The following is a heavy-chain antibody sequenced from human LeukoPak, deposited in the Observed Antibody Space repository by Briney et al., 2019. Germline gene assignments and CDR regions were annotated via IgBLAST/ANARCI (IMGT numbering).Heavy chain of an antibody. J-gene: IGHJ4*02. CDR2: IYTSGST. D-gene: IGHD2-21*02. CDR1: GGSISSGSYY. V-gene: IGHV4-61*02. CDR3: ARGGYCGGDCYFYY. Sequence: SETLSLTCTVSGGSISSGSYYWSWIRQPAGKGLEWIVRIYTSGSTNYNPSLKSRVTISVDTSKNQFSLKLSSVTAADTAVYYCARGGYCGGDCYFYYWGQGTLVTVSS.